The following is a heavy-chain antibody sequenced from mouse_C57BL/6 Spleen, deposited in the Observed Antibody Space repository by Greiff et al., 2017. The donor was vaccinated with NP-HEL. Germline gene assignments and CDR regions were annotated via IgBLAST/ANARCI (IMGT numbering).Heavy chain of an antibody. CDR2: IHPNSGST. Sequence: QVQLQQPGAELVKPGASVKLSCKASGYTFTSYWMHWVKQRPGQGLEWIGMIHPNSGSTNYNEKFKSKATLTVDKSSSTAYMQLSSLTSEDSAVYYCARGTTVARDYFDYWGQGTTLTVSS. J-gene: IGHJ2*01. CDR3: ARGTTVARDYFDY. D-gene: IGHD1-1*01. V-gene: IGHV1-64*01. CDR1: GYTFTSYW.